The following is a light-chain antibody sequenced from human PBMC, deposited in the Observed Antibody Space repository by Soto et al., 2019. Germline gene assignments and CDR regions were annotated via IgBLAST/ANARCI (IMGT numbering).Light chain of an antibody. CDR3: VSFTSSTTYV. CDR2: DVA. CDR1: SSDVGGSNF. Sequence: QSVLTQPASVSASPGQSITISCTGTSSDVGGSNFVSWYQQHPGKPPKLIIYDVATRPSGVSNRFSGSKSGSTASLIISRPQTEVEADYYCVSFTSSTTYVFGSGTKVTVL. J-gene: IGLJ1*01. V-gene: IGLV2-14*03.